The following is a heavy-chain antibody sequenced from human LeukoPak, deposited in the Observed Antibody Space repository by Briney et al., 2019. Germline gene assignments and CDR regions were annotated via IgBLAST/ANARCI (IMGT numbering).Heavy chain of an antibody. Sequence: PGGSLRLSCAASGFTFSSYEMNWVRQPPGKSLEWVGEISPSGNTQYNPSLKSRVTISLDASKSQFYLKLNSVTAADTAVYYCARRVRSADYRLDYWGQGTLVTVSS. J-gene: IGHJ4*02. CDR1: GFTFSSYE. D-gene: IGHD4-11*01. CDR2: ISPSGNT. V-gene: IGHV4-34*01. CDR3: ARRVRSADYRLDY.